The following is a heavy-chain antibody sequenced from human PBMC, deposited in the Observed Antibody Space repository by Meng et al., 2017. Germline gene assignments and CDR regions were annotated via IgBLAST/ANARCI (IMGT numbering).Heavy chain of an antibody. CDR1: GVTFSSYA. V-gene: IGHV1-69*06. CDR2: ISPIFGTA. CDR3: ASLTGWFDP. Sequence: QVQRVECGAEVKETGCLVKGSCKASGVTFSSYAISWVRQAPGQGLEWMGGISPIFGTANYAQKFQGRVTITADKSTSTAYMELSSLRSEDTAVYYCASLTGWFDPWGQGTLVTVSS. J-gene: IGHJ5*02. D-gene: IGHD3-10*01.